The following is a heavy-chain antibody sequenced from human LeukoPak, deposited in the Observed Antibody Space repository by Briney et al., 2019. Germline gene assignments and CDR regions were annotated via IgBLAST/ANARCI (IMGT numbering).Heavy chain of an antibody. V-gene: IGHV4-61*01. J-gene: IGHJ3*01. D-gene: IGHD4-11*01. CDR2: IHYSGST. CDR1: SGSVSSSSYY. CDR3: AGDYGNYEGTSDV. Sequence: SETLSLTCTSSGSVSSSSYYWGWIRQPPGKGLEWIGYIHYSGSTNYNPSLKSRVSISIDTSKNQLSLNLHSVTAADTAVYYCAGDYGNYEGTSDVWGQGTLVTVSS.